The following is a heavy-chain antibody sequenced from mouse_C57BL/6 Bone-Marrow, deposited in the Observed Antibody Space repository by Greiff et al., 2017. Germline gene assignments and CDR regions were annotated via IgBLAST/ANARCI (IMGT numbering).Heavy chain of an antibody. CDR3: ARRDY. CDR1: GFNIKDYY. Sequence: VQLKQSGAELVKPGASVKLSCTASGFNIKDYYMHWVKQRTEQGLEWIGRIDPADGDTTYAPKFQGKATITAATSSNTAYLQLSSLTSEDTAVYYCARRDYGGQGTTLTVSS. J-gene: IGHJ2*01. CDR2: IDPADGDT. V-gene: IGHV14-2*01.